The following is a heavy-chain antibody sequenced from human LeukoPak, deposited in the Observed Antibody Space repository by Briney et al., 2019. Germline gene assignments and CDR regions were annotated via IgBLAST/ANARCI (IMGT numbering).Heavy chain of an antibody. Sequence: SETLSLTCTVSGGSISNSSYYWGWIRQPPGKGLEWIVSIYYSGSTYYNPSLKSRVTISVDTSKNQFSLKLSSVTAADTAVYYCARSEIVVVIKGKDAFDIWGQGTMVTVSS. V-gene: IGHV4-39*07. CDR1: GGSISNSSYY. J-gene: IGHJ3*02. CDR3: ARSEIVVVIKGKDAFDI. CDR2: IYYSGST. D-gene: IGHD3-22*01.